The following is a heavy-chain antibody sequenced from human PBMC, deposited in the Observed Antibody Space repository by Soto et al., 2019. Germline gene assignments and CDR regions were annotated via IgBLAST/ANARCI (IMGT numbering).Heavy chain of an antibody. V-gene: IGHV1-3*01. Sequence: ASVKVSCKASGYSFRSSAMHWVRQAPGQRLEWMGWINVGNGNTRYSQKFQARVTITRDTSTSTAYMELSSLRSEDTAVYYCAANAVYDFWSGYYDYWGQGTLVTVSS. D-gene: IGHD3-3*01. CDR3: AANAVYDFWSGYYDY. CDR2: INVGNGNT. J-gene: IGHJ4*02. CDR1: GYSFRSSA.